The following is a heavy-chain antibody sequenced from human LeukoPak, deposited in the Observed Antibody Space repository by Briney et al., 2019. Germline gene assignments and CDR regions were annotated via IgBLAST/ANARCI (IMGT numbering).Heavy chain of an antibody. CDR2: IYYSGST. D-gene: IGHD1-26*01. CDR1: GGSISSSSYY. V-gene: IGHV4-39*07. Sequence: SETLSLTCTVSGGSISSSSYYWGWIRQPPGKGLEWIGSIYYSGSTYYNPSLKSRVTISVDTSKNQFSLKLSSVTAADTAVYYCARVGSDGSYFDSWGQGTLVTVSS. CDR3: ARVGSDGSYFDS. J-gene: IGHJ4*02.